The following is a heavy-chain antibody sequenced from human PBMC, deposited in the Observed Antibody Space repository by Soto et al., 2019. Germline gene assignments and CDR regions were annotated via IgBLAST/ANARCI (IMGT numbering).Heavy chain of an antibody. CDR3: AREGINAGIRPWGDAFDI. CDR2: ISTGTGNT. Sequence: QVQLVQSGAEVKKPGASVKISCEASGYTSTGYVMHWVRQAPGQRPEWMGWISTGTGNTRSSQRFQGRVTFTGDASASTFYMGLSSLTFEDTAVYYYAREGINAGIRPWGDAFDIWGQGTMVTVSS. V-gene: IGHV1-3*04. D-gene: IGHD3-10*01. J-gene: IGHJ3*02. CDR1: GYTSTGYV.